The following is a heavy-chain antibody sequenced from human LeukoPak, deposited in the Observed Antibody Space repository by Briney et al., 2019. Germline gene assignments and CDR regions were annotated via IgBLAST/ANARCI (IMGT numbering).Heavy chain of an antibody. CDR2: IYYSGIT. V-gene: IGHV4-59*01. Sequence: SETLSLTCTVSGGSISSYYWNWIRQPPGKGLEWIGYIYYSGITNYNPSLKSRVAISVDTSKSQFSLKLSSVTAADTALYYCARAGRWEGRPHAFDIWGQGTMVTVSS. CDR3: ARAGRWEGRPHAFDI. J-gene: IGHJ3*02. D-gene: IGHD1-26*01. CDR1: GGSISSYY.